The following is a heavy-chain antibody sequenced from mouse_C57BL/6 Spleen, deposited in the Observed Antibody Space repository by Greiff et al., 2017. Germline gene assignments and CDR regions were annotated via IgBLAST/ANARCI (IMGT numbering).Heavy chain of an antibody. CDR3: ERPDSSGSPFAY. CDR2: IDPSDSYT. V-gene: IGHV1-69*01. J-gene: IGHJ3*01. CDR1: GYTFTSYW. Sequence: QVQLQQPGAELVMPGASVKLSCKASGYTFTSYWMHWVKQRPGQGLEWIGEIDPSDSYTNYNQKFKGKSTLTVDKSSSTAYMQLSSLTSEDSAVYYCERPDSSGSPFAYWGQGTLVTVSA. D-gene: IGHD3-2*02.